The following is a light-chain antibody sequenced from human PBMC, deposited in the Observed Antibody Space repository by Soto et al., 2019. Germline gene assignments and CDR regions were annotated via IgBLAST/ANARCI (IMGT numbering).Light chain of an antibody. CDR1: SSDVGSYNR. CDR2: EVS. Sequence: QSALTQPPSVSGSPGQSVAISCTGTSSDVGSYNRVSWYQQPPGAAPKLMIYEVSNRPSGVSDRFSGSKSGNTASLTISGLQAEDEADYYCNSYTGSSTYVFGTGTKVTV. CDR3: NSYTGSSTYV. V-gene: IGLV2-18*02. J-gene: IGLJ1*01.